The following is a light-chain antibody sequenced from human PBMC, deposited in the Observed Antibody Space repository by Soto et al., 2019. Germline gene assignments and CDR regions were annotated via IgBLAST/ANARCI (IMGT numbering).Light chain of an antibody. CDR3: QQYGGSPRT. V-gene: IGKV3-20*01. Sequence: EIVLTQSPGTLSLSPEEEATLSCRASQSINSFLAWYQQRRGQAPRLLIHGAPNRATGIPDRFSGSGSGPDFTLTISRLEPEAFAVYYCQQYGGSPRTFGQGTKVDIK. CDR2: GAP. J-gene: IGKJ1*01. CDR1: QSINSF.